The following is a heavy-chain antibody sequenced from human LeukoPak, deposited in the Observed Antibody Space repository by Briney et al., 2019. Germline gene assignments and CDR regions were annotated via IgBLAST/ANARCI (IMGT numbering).Heavy chain of an antibody. V-gene: IGHV2-5*02. CDR2: IYWDDDK. J-gene: IGHJ4*02. CDR3: AHLRVSVIVVGGRPFDY. CDR1: GFSLSTSGVG. D-gene: IGHD3-22*01. Sequence: ESGPTLLKPTPTLTLTCTFSGFSLSTSGVGVGWIRQPPGKALEWLAFIYWDDDKRYSPSLKSRLTITKDPSKNQVVLTMTNMDPVDTATYYCAHLRVSVIVVGGRPFDYWGQGALVTVSS.